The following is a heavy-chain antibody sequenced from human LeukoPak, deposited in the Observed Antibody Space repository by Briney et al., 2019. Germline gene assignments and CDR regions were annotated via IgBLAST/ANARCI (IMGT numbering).Heavy chain of an antibody. CDR1: GFTFSSYA. CDR2: ISGSGGST. V-gene: IGHV3-23*01. J-gene: IGHJ4*02. CDR3: AKDFHGSGSDY. D-gene: IGHD3-10*01. Sequence: GGSLRLSCAAPGFTFSSYAMRWVRQAPGKGLEWVSAISGSGGSTYYADSVKGRFTISRDNSKNTLYLQMNSLRAEDTAVYYCAKDFHGSGSDYWGQGTLVTVSS.